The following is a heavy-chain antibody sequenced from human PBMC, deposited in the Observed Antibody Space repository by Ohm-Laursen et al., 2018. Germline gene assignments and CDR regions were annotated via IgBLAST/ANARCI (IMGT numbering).Heavy chain of an antibody. J-gene: IGHJ5*02. CDR3: VKDISYYDSSGPVCA. CDR2: ISWNSASI. Sequence: SLRLSCSASGFTFDDYTMYWVRQAPGKGLEWVSGISWNSASIAYADSVKGRFTISRDNAKKSLYLQMNSLRAEDTALYYCVKDISYYDSSGPVCAWGQGTLVTVSS. V-gene: IGHV3-9*01. CDR1: GFTFDDYT. D-gene: IGHD3-22*01.